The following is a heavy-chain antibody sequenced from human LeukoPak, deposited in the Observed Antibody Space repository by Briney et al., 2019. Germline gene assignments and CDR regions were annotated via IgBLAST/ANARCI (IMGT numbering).Heavy chain of an antibody. CDR1: EFTFSSYW. V-gene: IGHV3-74*01. Sequence: GGSLRLSCEASEFTFSSYWMHWVRQAPGKGLVWVSRSNSDGRTTIYADSVKSRFTISRDNAKNTLYLQMNSLRAEDTAVYYCAREGYYDSSGYSIRFSYWGQGTLVTVSS. D-gene: IGHD3-22*01. CDR3: AREGYYDSSGYSIRFSY. J-gene: IGHJ4*02. CDR2: SNSDGRTT.